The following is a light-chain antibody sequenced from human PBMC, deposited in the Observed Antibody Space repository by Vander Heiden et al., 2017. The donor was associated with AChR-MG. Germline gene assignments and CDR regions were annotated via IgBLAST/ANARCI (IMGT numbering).Light chain of an antibody. CDR2: DVS. V-gene: IGKV1-33*01. Sequence: DIHLTQSPSFLSASVGDSVTITCQANQDINNYLSWYQQKPGRAPNLLISDVSNLETGVPSRFSGSRSGTDFSFTITSLQAEDIATYYCQQVDDVPRTFDRGTKVEI. J-gene: IGKJ1*01. CDR1: QDINNY. CDR3: QQVDDVPRT.